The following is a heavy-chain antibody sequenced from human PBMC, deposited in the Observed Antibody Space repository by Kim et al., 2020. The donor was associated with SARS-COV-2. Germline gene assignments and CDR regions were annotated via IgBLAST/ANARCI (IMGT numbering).Heavy chain of an antibody. Sequence: YAQRFQARLTVTRDTSTSTVYMDLSSLRSEDTAVYYCAREVEAAGKAFDYWGQGTLLTVSS. J-gene: IGHJ4*02. V-gene: IGHV1-46*01. CDR3: AREVEAAGKAFDY. D-gene: IGHD6-13*01.